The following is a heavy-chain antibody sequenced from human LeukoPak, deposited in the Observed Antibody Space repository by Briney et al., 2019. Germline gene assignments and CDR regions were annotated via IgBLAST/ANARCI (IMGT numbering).Heavy chain of an antibody. V-gene: IGHV3-7*01. CDR2: LHADGSEK. Sequence: GGSLGLSCAAFGFSLSGYWMSWVRQAPGKGLEWVARLHADGSEKYYVDSVKGRFTISRGNAKNSLYLQMNSLRVEDTAVYYCARGGYSFDYLGQGTLVAVSS. J-gene: IGHJ4*02. CDR1: GFSLSGYW. D-gene: IGHD5-12*01. CDR3: ARGGYSFDY.